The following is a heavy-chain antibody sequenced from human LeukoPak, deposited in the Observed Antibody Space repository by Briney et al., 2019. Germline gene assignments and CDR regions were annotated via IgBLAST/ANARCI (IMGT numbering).Heavy chain of an antibody. CDR2: ISAYNGNT. D-gene: IGHD2-15*01. V-gene: IGHV1-18*01. Sequence: ASVKVSCKASGYTFTSYGISWVRQAPGQGLEWMGWISAYNGNTNYAQKLQGRVTMTTDTSTSTVYMELSSLISDDTAVYYCASRSTVSEHPDSSGYKEYWGQGTLVTVSS. J-gene: IGHJ4*02. CDR3: ASRSTVSEHPDSSGYKEY. CDR1: GYTFTSYG.